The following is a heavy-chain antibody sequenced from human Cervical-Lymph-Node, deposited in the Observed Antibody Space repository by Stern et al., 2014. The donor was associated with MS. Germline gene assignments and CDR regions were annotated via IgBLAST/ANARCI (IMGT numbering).Heavy chain of an antibody. CDR2: IWDDGSNK. D-gene: IGHD2-15*01. J-gene: IGHJ4*02. CDR1: GFTFSSYG. V-gene: IGHV3-33*01. CDR3: ARDRHDLGYCSGGSCYLPDY. Sequence: VQLEESGGGVVQPGRSLRLSCAASGFTFSSYGMHWVRQAPGKGLVWVAVIWDDGSNKYYADSVKGRFTISRDNSKNTLYLQMNSLRAEDTAVYYCARDRHDLGYCSGGSCYLPDYWGQGTLVTVSS.